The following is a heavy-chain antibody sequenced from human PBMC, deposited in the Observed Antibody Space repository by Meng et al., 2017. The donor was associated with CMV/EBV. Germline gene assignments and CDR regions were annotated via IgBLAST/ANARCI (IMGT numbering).Heavy chain of an antibody. D-gene: IGHD2-2*01. J-gene: IGHJ6*02. CDR2: ISSSSSYI. Sequence: GESLKISCAASGFTFSSYSMNWVRQAPGKGLEWVSSISSSSSYIYYADSMKGRFTISRDNAKNSLYLQMNSLRAEDTAVYYCARMEGYCSSTSCNYYYYGMDVWGQGTTVTVSS. CDR1: GFTFSSYS. CDR3: ARMEGYCSSTSCNYYYYGMDV. V-gene: IGHV3-21*01.